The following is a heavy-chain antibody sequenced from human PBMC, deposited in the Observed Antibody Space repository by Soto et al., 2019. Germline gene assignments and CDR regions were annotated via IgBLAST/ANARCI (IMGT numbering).Heavy chain of an antibody. Sequence: PGESLKISCKGSGYSFTSYWISWVRQMPGKGLEWMGRIDPSDSYTNYSPSFQGHVTISADKSISTAYLQWSSLKASDTAMYYCARLPYGGNHNYYGMDVWGQGTTVTVSS. CDR3: ARLPYGGNHNYYGMDV. CDR1: GYSFTSYW. V-gene: IGHV5-10-1*01. J-gene: IGHJ6*02. CDR2: IDPSDSYT. D-gene: IGHD4-17*01.